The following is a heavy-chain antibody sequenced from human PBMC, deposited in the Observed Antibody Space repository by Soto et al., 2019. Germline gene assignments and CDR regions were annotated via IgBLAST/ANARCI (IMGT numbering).Heavy chain of an antibody. J-gene: IGHJ5*02. D-gene: IGHD6-13*01. CDR2: IYTSGST. Sequence: KPSETLSLTCTVSGGSISSYYWSWIRQPAGKGLEWIGRIYTSGSTNYNPSLKSRVTMSVDTSKNQFSLKLSSVTAADTAVYYCARVNRQQLVQYNWFDPWGQGTLVTVSS. CDR3: ARVNRQQLVQYNWFDP. CDR1: GGSISSYY. V-gene: IGHV4-4*07.